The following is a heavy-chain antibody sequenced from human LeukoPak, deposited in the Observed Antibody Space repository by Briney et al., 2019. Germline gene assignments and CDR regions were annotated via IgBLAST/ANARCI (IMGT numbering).Heavy chain of an antibody. CDR3: AKDASARSPYGDKGWYYMDV. Sequence: GGSLRLSCAASGFTFSSYGMHWVRQAPGKGLEWVAFIRYDGSNKYYADSVKGRFTISRDNSKNTLYLQMNSLRAEDTAVYYCAKDASARSPYGDKGWYYMDVWGKGTTVTVSS. CDR1: GFTFSSYG. D-gene: IGHD4-17*01. J-gene: IGHJ6*03. CDR2: IRYDGSNK. V-gene: IGHV3-30*02.